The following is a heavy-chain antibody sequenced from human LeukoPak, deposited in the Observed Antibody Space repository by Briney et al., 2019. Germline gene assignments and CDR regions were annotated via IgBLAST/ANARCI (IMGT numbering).Heavy chain of an antibody. CDR2: IWYDGSHL. J-gene: IGHJ4*02. Sequence: GSLRLSCVASGLKFRNYGMHWVRQAPGKGLEWVTFIWYDGSHLYYIDSVKGRFTVSRDNAKSTLYLQMDSLRAEDTAVYYCATDRNEGKYYDYWGQGTLVTVSS. D-gene: IGHD2/OR15-2a*01. V-gene: IGHV3-30*02. CDR3: ATDRNEGKYYDY. CDR1: GLKFRNYG.